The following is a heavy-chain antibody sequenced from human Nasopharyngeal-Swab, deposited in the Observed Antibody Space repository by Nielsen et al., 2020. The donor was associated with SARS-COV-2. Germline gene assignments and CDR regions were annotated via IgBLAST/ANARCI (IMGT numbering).Heavy chain of an antibody. CDR2: IYYSGST. Sequence: SETLSLTCTVSGGSISSYYWGWIRQPPGKGLEWIGSIYYSGSTYYNPSLKSRVTISVDTSKNQFSLKLSSVTAADTAVYYCARLVVAATRFDPWGQGTLVTVSS. V-gene: IGHV4-39*01. CDR1: GGSISSYY. CDR3: ARLVVAATRFDP. D-gene: IGHD2-15*01. J-gene: IGHJ5*02.